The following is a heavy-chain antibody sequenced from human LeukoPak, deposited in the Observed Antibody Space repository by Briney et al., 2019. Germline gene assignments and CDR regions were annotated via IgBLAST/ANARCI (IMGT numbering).Heavy chain of an antibody. D-gene: IGHD3-16*02. J-gene: IGHJ4*02. V-gene: IGHV3-23*01. Sequence: PGGSLRLSCAASGFTFSSYDMNWVRQAPGKGLEGVSVISGSGGSIYYADPVKGRFTISRDNSKNTLYLQMNSLRAEGTAVYYCAMQGVWGSYRYTLDYWGQGTLVIVSS. CDR2: ISGSGGSI. CDR1: GFTFSSYD. CDR3: AMQGVWGSYRYTLDY.